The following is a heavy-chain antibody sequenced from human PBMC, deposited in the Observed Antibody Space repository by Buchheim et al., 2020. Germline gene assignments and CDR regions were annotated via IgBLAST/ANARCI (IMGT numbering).Heavy chain of an antibody. CDR3: ARFYGSGLRDWFDP. Sequence: QVQLQESGPELVKPSQTLSLTCTVSGGSISSGGSYWSWIRQHPGKGLEWFGYIYYSGSTYYNPSLKSRVTISVHTSKNHFSLKLSSVTAADTAVYYCARFYGSGLRDWFDPWGHGTL. CDR1: GGSISSGGSY. CDR2: IYYSGST. J-gene: IGHJ5*02. D-gene: IGHD5-18*01. V-gene: IGHV4-31*03.